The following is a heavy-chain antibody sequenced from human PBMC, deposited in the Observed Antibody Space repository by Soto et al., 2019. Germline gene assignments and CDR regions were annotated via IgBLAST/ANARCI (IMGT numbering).Heavy chain of an antibody. CDR2: INAGNGNT. CDR3: ARDLALGIPDY. Sequence: QVQLVQSGAEVKKPGASVKVSCKAFGYTFISYAIHWVRRAPGQRLEWMGWINAGNGNTKYSQKFQGRVTITRDTSASTAYMELTSLRSEDTAVYYCARDLALGIPDYWGQGTLVTVSS. CDR1: GYTFISYA. J-gene: IGHJ4*02. V-gene: IGHV1-3*01. D-gene: IGHD2-21*01.